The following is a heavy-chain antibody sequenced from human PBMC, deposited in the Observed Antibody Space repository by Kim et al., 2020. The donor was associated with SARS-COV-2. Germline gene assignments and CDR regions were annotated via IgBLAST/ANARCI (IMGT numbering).Heavy chain of an antibody. CDR3: ARDRRVDSAGRYVYGMDS. J-gene: IGHJ6*02. D-gene: IGHD6-13*01. CDR1: GDSVSSKAAT. CDR2: TYYRSTWSS. V-gene: IGHV6-1*01. Sequence: SQTLSLTCVISGDSVSSKAATWNWMRQSPSRGLEWLGRTYYRSTWSSDYATFVEGRITINPDTSKNQFPLQLNAVTPEDTAVYYCARDRRVDSAGRYVYGMDSLSQGTT.